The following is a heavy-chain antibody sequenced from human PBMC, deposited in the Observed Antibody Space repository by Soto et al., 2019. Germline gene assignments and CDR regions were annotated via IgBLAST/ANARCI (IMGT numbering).Heavy chain of an antibody. V-gene: IGHV4-31*03. CDR1: GGSISSGGYY. J-gene: IGHJ5*02. CDR3: ARGEGSGSESVDP. D-gene: IGHD3-10*01. Sequence: QVQLQESGPGLVKPSQTLSLTCTVSGGSISSGGYYWSWIRQHPGKGLEWIGYIYYSGSTYYNPSLTRRVTISVDTSKNQFSLKLSSVTAADTAVYYCARGEGSGSESVDPWGQGTLVTVSS. CDR2: IYYSGST.